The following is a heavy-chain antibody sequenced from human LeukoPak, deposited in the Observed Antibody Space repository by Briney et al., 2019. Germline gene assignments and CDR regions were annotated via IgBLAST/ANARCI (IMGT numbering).Heavy chain of an antibody. J-gene: IGHJ4*02. CDR1: GFTFSSYA. V-gene: IGHV3-23*01. Sequence: PGGSLRLSCATSGFTFSSYAMSWVRQAPGKGLEWVSAISGSGGSTYYADSVKGRFTISRDNSKNTLYLQMNSLRAEDTAVYYCAKVGGVAYYYDSSGYSPFDYWGQGTLVTVSS. D-gene: IGHD3-22*01. CDR3: AKVGGVAYYYDSSGYSPFDY. CDR2: ISGSGGST.